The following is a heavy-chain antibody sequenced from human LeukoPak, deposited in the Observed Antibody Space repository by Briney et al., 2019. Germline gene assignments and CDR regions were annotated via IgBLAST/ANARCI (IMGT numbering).Heavy chain of an antibody. CDR2: ISWNSGSI. CDR1: GFTFDDYA. CDR3: ASHSTFVGGATESIDY. J-gene: IGHJ4*02. V-gene: IGHV3-9*01. D-gene: IGHD1-26*01. Sequence: GGSLRLSCAASGFTFDDYAMHWVRQAPGKGLEWVSGISWNSGSIDYADSVKGRFTISRDNAKNTLYLQMNSLRAEDTAVYYCASHSTFVGGATESIDYWGQGTLVTVSS.